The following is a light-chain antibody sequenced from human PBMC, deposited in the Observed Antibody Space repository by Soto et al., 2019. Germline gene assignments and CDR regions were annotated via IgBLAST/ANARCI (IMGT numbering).Light chain of an antibody. V-gene: IGKV3-11*01. Sequence: EIVLPQSPATLSVSPGERATLSCRASQSVSSYLAWYQQKPGQAPRLLIYDASNRATGIPARFSGSGSGTDFTLTISSLEPEDFAVYYCQQRSNWPFTFGGGTKVDIK. J-gene: IGKJ4*01. CDR3: QQRSNWPFT. CDR2: DAS. CDR1: QSVSSY.